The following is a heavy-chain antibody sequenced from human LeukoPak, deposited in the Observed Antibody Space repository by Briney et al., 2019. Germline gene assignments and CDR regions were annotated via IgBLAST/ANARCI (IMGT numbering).Heavy chain of an antibody. CDR3: AKYAPPSTLLTRFFDS. CDR2: ISGSGGST. D-gene: IGHD2-21*02. Sequence: GGSLRLSCAASGFTFSSYAMSWVRQAPGKGLEWVSAISGSGGSTYYADSVKGRLTISRDNSKNTLYLQMNSLRAEDTAVYYCAKYAPPSTLLTRFFDSWGQGTLVTVSS. J-gene: IGHJ4*02. CDR1: GFTFSSYA. V-gene: IGHV3-23*01.